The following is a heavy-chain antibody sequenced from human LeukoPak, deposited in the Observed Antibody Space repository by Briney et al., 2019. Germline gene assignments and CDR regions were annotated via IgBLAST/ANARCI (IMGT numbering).Heavy chain of an antibody. CDR2: IYYSGST. Sequence: SESLSLTCSVSGCSISSDYWSWIRQPPGKGLEFIGYIYYSGSTNYNPSLKSRVTISVDTSKNHFSLNLSSVPAADTAVYYCARRVRAYCSGGSCYDDWYFDLWGRGTLVTVSS. CDR3: ARRVRAYCSGGSCYDDWYFDL. J-gene: IGHJ2*01. V-gene: IGHV4-59*08. CDR1: GCSISSDY. D-gene: IGHD2-15*01.